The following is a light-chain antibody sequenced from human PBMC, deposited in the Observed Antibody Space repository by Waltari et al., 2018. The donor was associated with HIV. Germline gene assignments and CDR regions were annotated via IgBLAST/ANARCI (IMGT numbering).Light chain of an antibody. J-gene: IGKJ1*01. CDR3: QQSYTEAWT. CDR1: QSMSSY. Sequence: DIQMTQSPSSLSASVGDRVTITCRASQSMSSYLNWYQQKPGKAPKLLIYAASSLKSGVPARFSGSGSGTDFTLTISSLQPEDFATYYCQQSYTEAWTFGQGTKVEIK. CDR2: AAS. V-gene: IGKV1-39*01.